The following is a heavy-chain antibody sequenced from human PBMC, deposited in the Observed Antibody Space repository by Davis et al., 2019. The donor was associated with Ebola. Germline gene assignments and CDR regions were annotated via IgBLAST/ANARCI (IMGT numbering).Heavy chain of an antibody. V-gene: IGHV1-3*01. Sequence: ASVKVSCKASGYTFTSYAMHWVRQAPGQRLEWMGWINAGNGNTKYSQKFQGRVTITRDTSASTAYMELSSLRSEDTAVYYCARSGYDFWSGYPSDAFDIWGQGTMVTVSS. CDR2: INAGNGNT. J-gene: IGHJ3*02. CDR3: ARSGYDFWSGYPSDAFDI. CDR1: GYTFTSYA. D-gene: IGHD3-3*01.